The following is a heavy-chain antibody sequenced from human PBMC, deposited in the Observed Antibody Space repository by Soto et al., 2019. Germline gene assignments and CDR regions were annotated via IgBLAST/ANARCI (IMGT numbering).Heavy chain of an antibody. Sequence: KESGPVLVKPTETLTLTCTVSGFSLTNARMGVTWIRQPPGKALEWLAHIFSNDEKSYSTSLKSRLTISKDPSKSQVVLTMTNMDPVDTATYYCARVLFSGDYNWFDPWGQGTLVTVSS. V-gene: IGHV2-26*01. CDR3: ARVLFSGDYNWFDP. D-gene: IGHD2-21*02. CDR1: GFSLTNARMG. CDR2: IFSNDEK. J-gene: IGHJ5*02.